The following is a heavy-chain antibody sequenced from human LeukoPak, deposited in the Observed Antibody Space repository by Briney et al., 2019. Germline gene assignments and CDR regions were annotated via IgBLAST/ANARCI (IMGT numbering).Heavy chain of an antibody. CDR3: ARHDQGDYFDY. V-gene: IGHV4-59*08. J-gene: IGHJ4*02. CDR1: GGSISSYY. Sequence: SDTLSLTCTVSGGSISSYYWSWIRQPPGKGLEWIGYIYYSGSTNYNPSLKSRVTISVDTSKNQFSLKLSSVTAADTAVYYCARHDQGDYFDYWGQGTLVTVSS. CDR2: IYYSGST. D-gene: IGHD1-26*01.